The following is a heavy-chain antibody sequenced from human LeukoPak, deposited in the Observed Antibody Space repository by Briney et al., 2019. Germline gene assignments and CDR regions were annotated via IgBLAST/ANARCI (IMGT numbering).Heavy chain of an antibody. Sequence: GASVKVSCKASGYTFTSHGISWVRQATGQGLEWMGWMNPNSGNTGYAQKFQGRVTITRNTPISTAYMELSSLRSEDTAVYYCARDPPYSGYDRPSIDYWGQGTLVTVSS. CDR1: GYTFTSHG. D-gene: IGHD5-12*01. CDR2: MNPNSGNT. V-gene: IGHV1-8*03. CDR3: ARDPPYSGYDRPSIDY. J-gene: IGHJ4*02.